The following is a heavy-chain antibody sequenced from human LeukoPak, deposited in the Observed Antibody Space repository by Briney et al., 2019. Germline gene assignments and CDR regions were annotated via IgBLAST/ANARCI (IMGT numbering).Heavy chain of an antibody. CDR2: IYYSGST. J-gene: IGHJ4*02. D-gene: IGHD6-19*01. Sequence: PSETLSLTCTVSGGSISSYYWSWSRQPPGKGLEWIGYIYYSGSTNYNPSLKSRVTISVDTSKNQFSLKLSSVTAADTAVYYCARGGRIAVAGRAGIFDYWGQGTLVTVSS. CDR1: GGSISSYY. CDR3: ARGGRIAVAGRAGIFDY. V-gene: IGHV4-59*01.